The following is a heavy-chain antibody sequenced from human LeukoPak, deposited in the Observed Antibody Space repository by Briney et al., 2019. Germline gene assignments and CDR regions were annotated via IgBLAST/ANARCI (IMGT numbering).Heavy chain of an antibody. D-gene: IGHD2-15*01. J-gene: IGHJ4*02. Sequence: GGSLRLSCAASGFTFDDYAMHWLRQAPGKGLEWVSGISWNSGSIAYGDSVKGRFTISRDNAKNSLYLQMNSLRTEDMALYYCAKDVSLGYCSGGSCSAHFDYWGQGTLVTVSS. CDR2: ISWNSGSI. V-gene: IGHV3-9*03. CDR1: GFTFDDYA. CDR3: AKDVSLGYCSGGSCSAHFDY.